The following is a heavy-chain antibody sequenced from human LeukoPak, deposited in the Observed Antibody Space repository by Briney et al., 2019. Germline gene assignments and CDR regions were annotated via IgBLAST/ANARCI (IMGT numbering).Heavy chain of an antibody. CDR1: GGTFSSYA. V-gene: IGHV1-69*04. J-gene: IGHJ6*02. D-gene: IGHD3-10*01. CDR2: IIPILGIA. Sequence: GASVKVSCKASGGTFSSYAISWVRQAPGQGLEWMGRIIPILGIANYAQKFQGRVTITADKSTSTAYMELSSLRSEDTAVYYCASYYYGSGSYYPPTFNYYYGMDVWGQGTTVTVSS. CDR3: ASYYYGSGSYYPPTFNYYYGMDV.